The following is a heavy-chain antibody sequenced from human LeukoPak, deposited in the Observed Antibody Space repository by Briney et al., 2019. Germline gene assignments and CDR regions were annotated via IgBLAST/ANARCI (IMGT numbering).Heavy chain of an antibody. CDR1: RFTFSTYA. J-gene: IGHJ6*02. D-gene: IGHD2-2*01. V-gene: IGHV3-23*01. Sequence: GGSLRLSCAASRFTFSTYAMAWVRQAPGKGLEWVSSITDSGDRTYYADSVKGRFTISRDNSKNTLFLQVNSLRAEDTALYYCATQPPLSRFDYYGMDVWGRGTTVTVSS. CDR2: ITDSGDRT. CDR3: ATQPPLSRFDYYGMDV.